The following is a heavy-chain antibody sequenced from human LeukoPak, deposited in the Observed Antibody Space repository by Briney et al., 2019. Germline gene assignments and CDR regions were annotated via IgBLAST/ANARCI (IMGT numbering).Heavy chain of an antibody. CDR1: GGSISSSSYY. CDR3: ARQDSSWYGLGY. Sequence: PSETLSLTCTVSGGSISSSSYYWGWIRQPPGKGLEWIESIYYSGSTYYDPSLKSRVTISVDASKNQFSLKLSSVTAADTAVYYCARQDSSWYGLGYWGQGTLVTVSS. D-gene: IGHD6-13*01. V-gene: IGHV4-39*01. CDR2: IYYSGST. J-gene: IGHJ4*02.